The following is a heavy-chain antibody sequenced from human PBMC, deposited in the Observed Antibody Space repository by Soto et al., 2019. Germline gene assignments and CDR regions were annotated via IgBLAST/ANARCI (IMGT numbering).Heavy chain of an antibody. Sequence: GGYLRLSCAASGFTFSSYWMSWVRQALGKGLEWVANIKQDGREKYYVDSVKGRFTISRDNAKNSLYLQMNSLRAEDTAVYYCARVDGWYDFDYWGQGTLVTVSS. CDR1: GFTFSSYW. CDR2: IKQDGREK. CDR3: ARVDGWYDFDY. V-gene: IGHV3-7*03. J-gene: IGHJ4*02. D-gene: IGHD6-19*01.